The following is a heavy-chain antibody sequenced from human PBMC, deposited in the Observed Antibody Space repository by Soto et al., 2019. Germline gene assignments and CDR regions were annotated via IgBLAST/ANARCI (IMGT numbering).Heavy chain of an antibody. J-gene: IGHJ4*02. V-gene: IGHV3-9*01. CDR1: GFIFDDYA. CDR2: ISWNSARI. D-gene: IGHD3-22*01. Sequence: GGSLRLSCAASGFIFDDYAMHWVRQAPGKGLEWVSNISWNSARIGYADSVKGRFTISRDNAKNSLYLQMTSLRPEDTALYYCAKAQFYFDTSDYYPFDYWGQGTLVTVSS. CDR3: AKAQFYFDTSDYYPFDY.